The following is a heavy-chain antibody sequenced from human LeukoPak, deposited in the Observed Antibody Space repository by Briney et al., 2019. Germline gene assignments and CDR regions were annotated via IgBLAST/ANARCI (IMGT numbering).Heavy chain of an antibody. CDR1: GFTFSSYW. D-gene: IGHD3-3*01. V-gene: IGHV3-7*01. CDR3: ARDLVDFWSGPPDY. CDR2: IKQDGSEK. Sequence: GGSLRLSCAASGFTFSSYWMSWVRQAPGKGLEWVANIKQDGSEKYYVDSVKGRFTISRDNAKNSLYLQMNSLRAEDTAVYYCARDLVDFWSGPPDYSGQGTLVTVFS. J-gene: IGHJ4*02.